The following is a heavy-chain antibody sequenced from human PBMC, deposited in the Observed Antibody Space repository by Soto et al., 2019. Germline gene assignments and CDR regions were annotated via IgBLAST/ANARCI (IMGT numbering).Heavy chain of an antibody. V-gene: IGHV1-2*04. CDR1: GYTFTGYY. CDR3: ARDPTSGLYGMDV. CDR2: INPNSGGT. Sequence: GASVKGSCKGSGYTFTGYYIHWGGQGPGQGLEWMGWINPNSGGTNYAQKLQGWVTMTRDTSISTAYMELSRLRSDDTAVYYCARDPTSGLYGMDVWGQGTTVTVSS. J-gene: IGHJ6*02.